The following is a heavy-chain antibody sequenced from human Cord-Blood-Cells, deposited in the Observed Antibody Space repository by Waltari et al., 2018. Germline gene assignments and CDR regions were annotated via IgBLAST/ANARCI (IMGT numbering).Heavy chain of an antibody. D-gene: IGHD6-13*01. Sequence: EVQLLESGGGLVQPGGSLRLSCAASGFTFSSYAMSWVRQAPGKGLEWVSAISGGWVRTSYAGSVKGRFTISRDNSKNTLYLQMNSLRAEDTAVYYCAKALAAADDAFDIWGQGTMVTVSS. CDR1: GFTFSSYA. V-gene: IGHV3-23*01. J-gene: IGHJ3*02. CDR3: AKALAAADDAFDI. CDR2: ISGGWVRT.